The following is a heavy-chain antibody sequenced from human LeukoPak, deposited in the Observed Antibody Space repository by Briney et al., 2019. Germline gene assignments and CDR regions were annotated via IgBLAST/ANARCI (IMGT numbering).Heavy chain of an antibody. V-gene: IGHV1-18*01. CDR2: ISAYNGNT. CDR3: ARHPPLLPFSVNHAFDI. D-gene: IGHD1-26*01. CDR1: GYTFTSYG. J-gene: IGHJ3*02. Sequence: ASVKVSCKASGYTFTSYGISWVRQAPGQGLEWMGWISAYNGNTNYAQKLQGRVTMTTDTSTSTAYMELRSLRSDDTAVYYCARHPPLLPFSVNHAFDIWGQGTMVTVSS.